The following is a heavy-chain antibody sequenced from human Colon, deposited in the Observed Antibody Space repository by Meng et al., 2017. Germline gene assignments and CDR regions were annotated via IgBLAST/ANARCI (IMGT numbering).Heavy chain of an antibody. V-gene: IGHV3-33*06. CDR1: GFTFSSYG. D-gene: IGHD4-11*01. CDR2: IWYDGSNK. J-gene: IGHJ4*02. CDR3: AKEVRPNDY. Sequence: GGSLRLSCAASGFTFSSYGMHWVRQAPGKGLEWVAVIWYDGSNKYYADSVKGRFTVSRDNSKSTLHLQMNSLRAEDTAVYYCAKEVRPNDYWGQGTLVTVSS.